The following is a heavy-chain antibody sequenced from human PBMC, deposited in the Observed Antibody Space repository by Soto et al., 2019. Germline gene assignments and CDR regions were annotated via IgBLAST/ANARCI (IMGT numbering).Heavy chain of an antibody. D-gene: IGHD3-22*01. V-gene: IGHV5-10-1*01. CDR2: IDPSDSQT. CDR3: ARQIYDSDTGPNFQYYFDS. Sequence: GASLKISCKGSGYSFAGYWITWVRQKPGKCLEWMGRIDPSDSQTYYSPSFRGHVTISATKSITTVFLQWSSLRASDTFMYYCARQIYDSDTGPNFQYYFDSWGQGTPVTVSS. J-gene: IGHJ4*02. CDR1: GYSFAGYW.